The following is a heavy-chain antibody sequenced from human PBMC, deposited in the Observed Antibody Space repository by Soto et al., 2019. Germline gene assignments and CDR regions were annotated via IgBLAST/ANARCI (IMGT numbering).Heavy chain of an antibody. Sequence: EVQLVESGGGWVQPGGSLRLSCEASGFTLSTFWMSWVRQAPGKGLEWVASIKEDGSEKIYVDSVKGRFSISRDSAKNSLHLQMNNLRAEDAAIYYCASYRTLGCWGQGTPVTVSS. J-gene: IGHJ4*02. D-gene: IGHD1-26*01. V-gene: IGHV3-7*03. CDR1: GFTLSTFW. CDR3: ASYRTLGC. CDR2: IKEDGSEK.